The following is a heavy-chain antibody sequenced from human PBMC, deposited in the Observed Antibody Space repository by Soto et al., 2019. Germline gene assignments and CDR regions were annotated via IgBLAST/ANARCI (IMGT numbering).Heavy chain of an antibody. CDR2: ISGSGGST. CDR3: AKKRFNYDFWSGYGSYMDV. J-gene: IGHJ6*03. D-gene: IGHD3-3*01. CDR1: GFTFSSYA. V-gene: IGHV3-23*01. Sequence: PGGSLRLSCAASGFTFSSYAMSWVRQAPGKGLEWVSAISGSGGSTYYADSVKGRFTISRDNSKNTLYLQMNSLRAEDTAVYYCAKKRFNYDFWSGYGSYMDVWGKGTTVTVSS.